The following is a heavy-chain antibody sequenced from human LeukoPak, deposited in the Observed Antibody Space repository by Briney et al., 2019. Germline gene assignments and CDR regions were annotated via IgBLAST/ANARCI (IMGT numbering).Heavy chain of an antibody. J-gene: IGHJ6*03. CDR3: AELGGQELHNYYVAV. V-gene: IGHV3-23*01. D-gene: IGHD3-16*01. CDR1: GFTFSSYA. CDR2: IIDSGEST. Sequence: GGSLRLSCAASGFTFSSYAMSWVRQAPGKGLEWVSGIIDSGESTYYANFAKGRFTISRDNSNNTLYLQMNSLRAEDTAVYCCAELGGQELHNYYVAVCGKGTTVAVSS.